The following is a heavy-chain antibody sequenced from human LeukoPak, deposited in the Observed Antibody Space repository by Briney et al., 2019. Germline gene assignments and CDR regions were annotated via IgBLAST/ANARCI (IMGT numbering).Heavy chain of an antibody. V-gene: IGHV4-34*01. CDR3: ASGITIFGVVIRNWFDP. CDR2: INHSGST. J-gene: IGHJ5*02. CDR1: GGSFSGYY. D-gene: IGHD3-3*01. Sequence: SETLSLTCAVYGGSFSGYYWSWIRQPPGKGLGWIGEINHSGSTNYNPSLKSRVTISVDTSKNQFSLKLSSVTAADTAVYYCASGITIFGVVIRNWFDPWGQGTLVTVSS.